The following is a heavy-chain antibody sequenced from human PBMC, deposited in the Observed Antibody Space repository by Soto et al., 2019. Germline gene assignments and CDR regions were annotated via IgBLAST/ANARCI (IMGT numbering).Heavy chain of an antibody. V-gene: IGHV3-53*01. Sequence: EVQLVESGGGLIQPGGSLRLSCAASGFTVSSNYMSWVRQAPGKGLEWVSVIYSGGSTYYADSVKGRFTISRDNSKNTLYLKMNSLRAEDTAVYYCARDLWSSYGMDVWGQGTTVTVSS. CDR1: GFTVSSNY. J-gene: IGHJ6*02. D-gene: IGHD3-3*01. CDR2: IYSGGST. CDR3: ARDLWSSYGMDV.